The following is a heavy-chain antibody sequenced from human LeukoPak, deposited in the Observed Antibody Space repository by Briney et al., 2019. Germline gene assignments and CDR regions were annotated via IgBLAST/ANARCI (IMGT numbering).Heavy chain of an antibody. CDR2: ISGSGGST. D-gene: IGHD3-3*01. J-gene: IGHJ4*02. CDR3: AKVEVGNYDFWSGYYFLY. V-gene: IGHV3-23*01. Sequence: GGSLRLSCAASGFTFSSYAMSWVRQAPGKGLEWVSAISGSGGSTYYADSVKGRFTISRDNSKNTLYPQMNSLRAEDTAVYYCAKVEVGNYDFWSGYYFLYWGQGTLVTVSS. CDR1: GFTFSSYA.